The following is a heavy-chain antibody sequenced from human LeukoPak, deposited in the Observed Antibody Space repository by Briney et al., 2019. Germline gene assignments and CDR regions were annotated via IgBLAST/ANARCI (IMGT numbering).Heavy chain of an antibody. V-gene: IGHV4-34*01. CDR1: GGSFSGYY. D-gene: IGHD2-15*01. CDR3: AKTYDYCSGGSCYSDWFDP. J-gene: IGHJ5*02. CDR2: INHSGST. Sequence: SETLSLTCAVYGGSFSGYYWSWIRQPPGKGLEWIGEINHSGSTNYNPSLKSRVTISVDTSKNQFSLKLSSVTAADTAVYYCAKTYDYCSGGSCYSDWFDPWGQGTLVTVSS.